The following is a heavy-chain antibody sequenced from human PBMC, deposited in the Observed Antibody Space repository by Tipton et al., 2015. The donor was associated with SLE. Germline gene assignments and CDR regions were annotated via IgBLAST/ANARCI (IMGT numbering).Heavy chain of an antibody. D-gene: IGHD6-13*01. J-gene: IGHJ4*02. CDR3: ATRGSSSWYFFDY. Sequence: LRLSCAVSDFSVSSSHYCGWFRQPPGKGLEWIGTIYLSGSTYYNPSLESRVSISEDTSRNQFSLNLSSVTAADTAVYYCATRGSSSWYFFDYWGQGTLVTVSS. CDR2: IYLSGST. CDR1: DFSVSSSHY. V-gene: IGHV4-38-2*01.